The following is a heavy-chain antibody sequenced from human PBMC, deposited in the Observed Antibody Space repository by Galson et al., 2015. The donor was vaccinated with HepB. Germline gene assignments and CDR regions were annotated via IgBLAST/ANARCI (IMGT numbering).Heavy chain of an antibody. CDR1: GGSISSGTYY. CDR3: AATYTNGPSPEAFET. D-gene: IGHD2-8*01. CDR2: IYNSGNT. J-gene: IGHJ3*02. V-gene: IGHV4-31*11. Sequence: TLSLTCAVSGGSISSGTYYWSWIRQHPGKGLEWIGYIYNSGNTYYNPSLRSRVTMSIDTSKNQFSLRLTSVTAADAAVYYCAATYTNGPSPEAFETWGQGTVITVSS.